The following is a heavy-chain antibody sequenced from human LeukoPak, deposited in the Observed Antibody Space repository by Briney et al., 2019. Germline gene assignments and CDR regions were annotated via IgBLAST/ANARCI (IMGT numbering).Heavy chain of an antibody. V-gene: IGHV4-39*07. J-gene: IGHJ4*02. Sequence: AETLSLTCTASGFSISSSSYYWGRIRQPPGKGLEWIGSIYYSGSSYYNPSLKSRVTISVDTSKNQFSLKLGSVTAADTAVYYCARLAHVDYWGQGTLVTVST. CDR2: IYYSGSS. CDR1: GFSISSSSYY. CDR3: ARLAHVDY.